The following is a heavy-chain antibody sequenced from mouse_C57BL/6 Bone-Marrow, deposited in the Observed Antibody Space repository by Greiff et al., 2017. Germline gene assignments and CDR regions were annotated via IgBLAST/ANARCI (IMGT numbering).Heavy chain of an antibody. D-gene: IGHD1-1*01. J-gene: IGHJ2*01. CDR3: AALITTGVGGY. Sequence: QVQLQQPGAELVRPGSSVKLSCKASGYTFTSYWMHWVKQRPIQGLEWIGNIDPSDSETHYNQKFKDKATLTVDKSSSTAYMQLSSLTSEDSAVYYCAALITTGVGGYWGQGTTLTVSS. CDR1: GYTFTSYW. V-gene: IGHV1-52*01. CDR2: IDPSDSET.